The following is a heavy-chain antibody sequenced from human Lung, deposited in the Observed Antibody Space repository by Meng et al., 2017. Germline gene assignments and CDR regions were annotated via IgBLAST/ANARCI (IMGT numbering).Heavy chain of an antibody. Sequence: QFQLLQSGDEVKKPGASVKVSCKASGYTFTSYGISWVRQAPGQGLEWMGWISGYNGNTNYAQKFQGRVTMTTDTSTSTAYMELRSLRSDDTAVYYCARDRYCSTTSCTGWFDPWGQGTLVTVSS. CDR1: GYTFTSYG. D-gene: IGHD2-2*01. CDR2: ISGYNGNT. J-gene: IGHJ5*02. CDR3: ARDRYCSTTSCTGWFDP. V-gene: IGHV1-18*01.